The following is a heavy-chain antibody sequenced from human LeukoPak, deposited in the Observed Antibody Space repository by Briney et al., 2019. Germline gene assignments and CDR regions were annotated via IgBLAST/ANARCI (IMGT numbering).Heavy chain of an antibody. J-gene: IGHJ4*02. Sequence: GGSLRLSCAASGINFTNAWMHWVRQAPGKGLEWVGRIKSKGAGGTTDDGASVKGRVTISRDDSKNTLYLQMNSLKIEDTAMYYCTTDVETVAGFDSWGQGTQVTVSS. CDR3: TTDVETVAGFDS. V-gene: IGHV3-15*01. D-gene: IGHD6-19*01. CDR1: GINFTNAW. CDR2: IKSKGAGGTT.